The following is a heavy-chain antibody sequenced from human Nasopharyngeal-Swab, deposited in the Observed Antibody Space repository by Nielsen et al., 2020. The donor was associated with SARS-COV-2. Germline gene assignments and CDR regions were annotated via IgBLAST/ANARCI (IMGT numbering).Heavy chain of an antibody. D-gene: IGHD3-10*01. CDR1: GFILSDYA. V-gene: IGHV3-23*01. CDR3: ARKELPFDY. J-gene: IGHJ4*02. Sequence: GVLKISCAASGFILSDYAMSWVRQAPGKGLEWVSTISGSGSSTYYTDSVRGRFTVSRDNSKNTVYLQMNSLRAEDTAVYYCARKELPFDYWGQGTLVTVSS. CDR2: ISGSGSST.